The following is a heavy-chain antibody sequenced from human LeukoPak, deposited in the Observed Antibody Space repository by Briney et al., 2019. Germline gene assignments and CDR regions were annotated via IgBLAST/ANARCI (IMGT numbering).Heavy chain of an antibody. CDR1: RFTFSDYY. V-gene: IGHV3-7*01. D-gene: IGHD4-17*01. CDR3: ARDLRAGGTWSYGVYFDL. J-gene: IGHJ2*01. CDR2: IKEDGSEK. Sequence: GGSLRLSCAASRFTFSDYYMTWVRQAPGRGLEWVANIKEDGSEKNYVDSVKGRFTISRDNAKNSVYLLLNSLTPEDTAVYYCARDLRAGGTWSYGVYFDLWGRGTLVTVSS.